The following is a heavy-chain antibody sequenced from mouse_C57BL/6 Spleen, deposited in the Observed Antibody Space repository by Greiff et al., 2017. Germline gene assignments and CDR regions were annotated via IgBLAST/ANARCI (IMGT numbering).Heavy chain of an antibody. CDR1: GYTFTSYW. J-gene: IGHJ2*01. CDR2: IYPSDSET. CDR3: ARRITTVVATEGYYFDY. Sequence: QVQLQQSGAELVRPGSSVKLSCKASGYTFTSYWMDWVKQRPGQGLEWIGNIYPSDSETHYNQKFKDKATLTVDKSSSTAYMQLSSLTSEDSAVYYCARRITTVVATEGYYFDYWGQGTTLTVSS. V-gene: IGHV1-61*01. D-gene: IGHD1-1*01.